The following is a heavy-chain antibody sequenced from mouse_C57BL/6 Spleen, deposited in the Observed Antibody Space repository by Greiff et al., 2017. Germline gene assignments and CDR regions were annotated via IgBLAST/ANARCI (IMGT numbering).Heavy chain of an antibody. CDR2: IDPETGGT. CDR3: TDYYGSSPFAY. Sequence: QVQLQQSGAELVRPGASVTLSCKASGYTFTDYEMHWVKQTPVHGLEGIGAIDPETGGTAYNQKFKGKAILTADKSSSTAYMELRSLTSEDSAVYYCTDYYGSSPFAYWGQGTLVTVSA. J-gene: IGHJ3*01. CDR1: GYTFTDYE. V-gene: IGHV1-15*01. D-gene: IGHD1-1*01.